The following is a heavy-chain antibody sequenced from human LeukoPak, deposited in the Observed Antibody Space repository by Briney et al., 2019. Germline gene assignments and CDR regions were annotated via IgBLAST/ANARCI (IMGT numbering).Heavy chain of an antibody. D-gene: IGHD5-18*01. CDR2: INHSGST. J-gene: IGHJ4*02. Sequence: LRLSCAASGLTFSSHEINWVRQAPGKGLEWIGEINHSGSTNYNPSLKSRVTVSVDTSKNQFSLKLNSVTAADTAVYYCARKGYSYGYFNYWGQGTLVTVSS. CDR1: GLTFSSHE. CDR3: ARKGYSYGYFNY. V-gene: IGHV4-34*01.